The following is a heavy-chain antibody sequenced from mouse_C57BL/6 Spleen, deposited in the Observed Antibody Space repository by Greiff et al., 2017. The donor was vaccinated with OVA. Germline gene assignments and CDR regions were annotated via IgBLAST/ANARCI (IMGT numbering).Heavy chain of an antibody. D-gene: IGHD1-1*01. CDR3: TRGGYYGSSYRY. CDR2: IDPETGGT. J-gene: IGHJ2*01. CDR1: GYTFTDYE. Sequence: QVQLQQSGAELVRPGASVTLSCKASGYTFTDYEMHWVKQTPVHGLEWIGAIDPETGGTAYNQKFKGKAILTADKSSSTSYMELRSLTSEDSAVYYGTRGGYYGSSYRYWGQGTTLTVSS. V-gene: IGHV1-15*01.